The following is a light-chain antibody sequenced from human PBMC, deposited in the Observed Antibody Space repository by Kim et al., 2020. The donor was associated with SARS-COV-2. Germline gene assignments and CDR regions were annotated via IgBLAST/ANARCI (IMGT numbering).Light chain of an antibody. J-gene: IGLJ3*02. Sequence: QSALTQPASLSGSRGESITISCSGSSSDIGGYNYVSWYQQHPGKAPTLMIYDVTTRPSGVSDRFSGSKSANMASLTIFGLQAEDEADYYCSSYSTTSAVVFGGGTQLTVL. CDR1: SSDIGGYNY. V-gene: IGLV2-14*03. CDR2: DVT. CDR3: SSYSTTSAVV.